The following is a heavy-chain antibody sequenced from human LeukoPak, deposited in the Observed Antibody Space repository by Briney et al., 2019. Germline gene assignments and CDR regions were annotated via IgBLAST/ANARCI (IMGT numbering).Heavy chain of an antibody. Sequence: GGSLRLSCAASGFTFSSYSMNWVRQAPGKGLEWVSSISSSSSYIYYADSVKGRFTISRDNAKHSLYLQMNSLRAEDTAVYYCAREDPRKIVVSYWGQGTLVTVSS. CDR3: AREDPRKIVVSY. D-gene: IGHD3-22*01. CDR1: GFTFSSYS. V-gene: IGHV3-21*01. J-gene: IGHJ4*02. CDR2: ISSSSSYI.